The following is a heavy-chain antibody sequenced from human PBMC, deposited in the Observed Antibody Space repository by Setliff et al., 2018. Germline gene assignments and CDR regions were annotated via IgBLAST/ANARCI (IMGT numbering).Heavy chain of an antibody. D-gene: IGHD6-6*01. CDR1: RYTFNDYY. Sequence: ASVKVSCKAFRYTFNDYYVHWVRQTPGQGLEWMGRINPSSGGTDNAQNFLGRVTMTRDTAISTAYMELSRLTSDDTAVYYCARAEYTSSSLYYYMDVWGKGTTVTVSS. CDR3: ARAEYTSSSLYYYMDV. CDR2: INPSSGGT. V-gene: IGHV1-2*06. J-gene: IGHJ6*03.